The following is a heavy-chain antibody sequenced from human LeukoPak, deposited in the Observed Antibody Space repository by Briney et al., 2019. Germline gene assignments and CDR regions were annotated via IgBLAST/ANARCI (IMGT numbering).Heavy chain of an antibody. D-gene: IGHD5-24*01. CDR1: GGSISSSSYY. J-gene: IGHJ4*02. Sequence: KTSETLSLTCTVSGGSISSSSYYWGWIRQPPGKGLEWIGSIYYSGSTYYNPSLKSRVTISVDTSKNQFSLKLSSVTAADTAVYYCARDTDGYGGTDYWGQGTLVTVSS. V-gene: IGHV4-39*07. CDR2: IYYSGST. CDR3: ARDTDGYGGTDY.